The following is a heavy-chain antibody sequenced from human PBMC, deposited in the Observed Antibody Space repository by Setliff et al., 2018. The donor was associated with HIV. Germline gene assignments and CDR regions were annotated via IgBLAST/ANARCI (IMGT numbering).Heavy chain of an antibody. D-gene: IGHD4-17*01. CDR1: GGSISGYY. J-gene: IGHJ6*03. CDR2: IYYIGNT. Sequence: SETLSLTCTVSGGSISGYYWSWIRQPPGKGLEWIGYIYYIGNTNYNPSLKGRVTLSVDTSKNQFSLKLSSMTAADTAVYYCARGYDYGDFHYYYYYMDVWGKGTTVTVSS. V-gene: IGHV4-59*12. CDR3: ARGYDYGDFHYYYYYMDV.